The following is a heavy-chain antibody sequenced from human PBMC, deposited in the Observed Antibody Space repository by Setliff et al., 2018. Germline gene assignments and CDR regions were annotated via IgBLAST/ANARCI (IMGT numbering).Heavy chain of an antibody. J-gene: IGHJ4*02. CDR3: AKESRGYCGYVFDY. CDR1: GFSFGGHD. V-gene: IGHV3-30*02. D-gene: IGHD5-12*01. Sequence: GGSLRLSCAASGFSFGGHDMHWVRQAPGKGLEWVAFIRYDGTTESYADSVRGRFTISRDNSKNTLYVQMNTLGPEDTAVYYCAKESRGYCGYVFDYWGQGTLVTVSS. CDR2: IRYDGTTE.